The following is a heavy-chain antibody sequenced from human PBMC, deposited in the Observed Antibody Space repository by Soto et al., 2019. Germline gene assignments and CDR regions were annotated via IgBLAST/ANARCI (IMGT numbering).Heavy chain of an antibody. CDR1: GGTFSSYA. V-gene: IGHV1-69*12. D-gene: IGHD2-2*01. Sequence: QVQLVQSGAEVKKPGSSVKVSCKASGGTFSSYAISWVRQAPGQGLEWMGGIIPIFGTANYAQKFQGRVTITADESTSTAYMERSSLRSEDTAVYYCARTDIVLVPAATHYYYGMDVWGQGTTVTVSS. J-gene: IGHJ6*02. CDR3: ARTDIVLVPAATHYYYGMDV. CDR2: IIPIFGTA.